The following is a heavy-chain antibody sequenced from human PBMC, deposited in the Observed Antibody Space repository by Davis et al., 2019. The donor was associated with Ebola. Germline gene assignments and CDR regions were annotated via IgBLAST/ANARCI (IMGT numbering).Heavy chain of an antibody. J-gene: IGHJ4*02. CDR2: IWYDGSRK. CDR1: GFTFSSYW. CDR3: AIPDCSGANCYSVYIKN. D-gene: IGHD2-15*01. V-gene: IGHV3-33*08. Sequence: GESLRISCAASGFTFSSYWMSWVRQAPGKGLEWVAVIWYDGSRKYYGDSVKGRFTISRDNSNNLLYLQMNSLRAEDTAVYYCAIPDCSGANCYSVYIKNWGQGTLVTVSS.